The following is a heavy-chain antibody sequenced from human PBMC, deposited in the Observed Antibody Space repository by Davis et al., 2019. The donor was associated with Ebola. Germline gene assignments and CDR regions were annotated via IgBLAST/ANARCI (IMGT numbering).Heavy chain of an antibody. CDR2: INHSGST. D-gene: IGHD4-17*01. CDR3: ARGWPSTVTTDYYAMDA. V-gene: IGHV4-34*01. CDR1: GGSFSGYY. J-gene: IGHJ6*04. Sequence: SETLSLTCAVYGGSFSGYYWSWIRQPPGKGLEWIGEINHSGSTNYNPSLKSRVTISVDTSKNQFSLKVTSVTAADTAVYYCARGWPSTVTTDYYAMDAWGKGTTVTVSS.